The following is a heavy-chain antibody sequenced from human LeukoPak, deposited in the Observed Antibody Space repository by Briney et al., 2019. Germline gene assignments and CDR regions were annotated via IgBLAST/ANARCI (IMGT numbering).Heavy chain of an antibody. Sequence: GGSLRLSCAASGFAFSSYSMNWVRQAPGKGLEWVSSVSRRSSFIFYADSVQGRFTVSRDDAKDSLFLQMNSLRAEDTAVYYCARVSDAYDYFFDYWGQGTLVTVSS. CDR3: ARVSDAYDYFFDY. J-gene: IGHJ4*02. CDR1: GFAFSSYS. D-gene: IGHD5-12*01. CDR2: VSRRSSFI. V-gene: IGHV3-21*01.